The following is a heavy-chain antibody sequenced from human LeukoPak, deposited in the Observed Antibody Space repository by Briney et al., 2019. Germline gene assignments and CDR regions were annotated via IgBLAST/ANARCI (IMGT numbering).Heavy chain of an antibody. CDR1: GGSISSYH. J-gene: IGHJ6*03. Sequence: SSETLSLTCTVSGGSISSYHWSWIRQPAGKGLEWIGRAYIRGITYYNPSLKSRVTMSIDTSKKQFSLNLSSVTAADTAMYYCARSRGSNSYYYYMDVWGKGTTVAISS. CDR3: ARSRGSNSYYYYMDV. CDR2: AYIRGIT. D-gene: IGHD3-10*01. V-gene: IGHV4-4*07.